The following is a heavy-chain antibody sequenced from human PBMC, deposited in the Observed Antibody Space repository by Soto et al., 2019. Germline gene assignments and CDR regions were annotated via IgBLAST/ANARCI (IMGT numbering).Heavy chain of an antibody. V-gene: IGHV4-61*01. CDR2: IYFTGST. CDR3: TRAPTRVQWFDP. J-gene: IGHJ5*02. Sequence: SETLSLTCTVSGVAVSSGTYCWSWIRQPPGKGLEWIGHIYFTGSTNYNPSLKSRGTRSPDTSRNPFCLKLSPVTAADTAVYYCTRAPTRVQWFDPWGLGTLVTVS. CDR1: GVAVSSGTYC.